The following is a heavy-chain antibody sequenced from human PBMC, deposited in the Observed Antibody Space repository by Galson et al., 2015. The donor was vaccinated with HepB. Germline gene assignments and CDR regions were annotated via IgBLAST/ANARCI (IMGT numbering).Heavy chain of an antibody. CDR1: GGTFSSYA. CDR3: ARWAPSSGYFEFDY. CDR2: IIPIFGTA. V-gene: IGHV1-69*13. Sequence: SVKVSCKASGGTFSSYAISWVRQAPGQGLEWMGGIIPIFGTANYAQKLQGRVTITADDSTSTPYMELSSLRSEDTAVYYCARWAPSSGYFEFDYWGQGTLVTVSS. J-gene: IGHJ4*02. D-gene: IGHD3-22*01.